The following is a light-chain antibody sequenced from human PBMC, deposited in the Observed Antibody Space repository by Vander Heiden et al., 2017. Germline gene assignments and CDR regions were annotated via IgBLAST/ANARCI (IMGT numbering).Light chain of an antibody. Sequence: EVVLTQSPGTLSLHPGERATLSCRASQSVSSSYLAWYQQKPGQAPRLLIYGASSRATGIPDRFSGSGSGTDFTLTISRLEPEDFAVYYCQQYGSSPQTFGQGTKVEIK. CDR1: QSVSSSY. J-gene: IGKJ1*01. V-gene: IGKV3-20*01. CDR3: QQYGSSPQT. CDR2: GAS.